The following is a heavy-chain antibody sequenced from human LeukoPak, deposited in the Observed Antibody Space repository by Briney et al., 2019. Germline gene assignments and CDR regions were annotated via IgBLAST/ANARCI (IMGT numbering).Heavy chain of an antibody. CDR1: GFTFSRAW. D-gene: IGHD3-16*01. Sequence: GGSLRLSCVASGFTFSRAWMSWVRQAPGKGLEWVGHIKSKGDGETTDYGAPVKERFTISRDDSKSTLYLQMNNLQSEDTGLYYCTTDRYIGLGGTGVFWGQGTLATVSS. V-gene: IGHV3-15*01. CDR3: TTDRYIGLGGTGVF. CDR2: IKSKGDGETT. J-gene: IGHJ4*02.